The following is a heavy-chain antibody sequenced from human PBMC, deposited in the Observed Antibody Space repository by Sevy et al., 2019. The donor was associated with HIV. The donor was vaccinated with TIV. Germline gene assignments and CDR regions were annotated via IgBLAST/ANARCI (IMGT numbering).Heavy chain of an antibody. Sequence: GGSLRLSCAASGFIFSSYYFHWVRQAPGKGLEWVAFISFDGDNKYYADSAKGRFTISRDNSKTTLYLEMNGLTTEDTAVYYCARTVTTHYYYGMDVWGQGTAVTVSS. J-gene: IGHJ6*02. D-gene: IGHD4-17*01. CDR1: GFIFSSYY. CDR3: ARTVTTHYYYGMDV. V-gene: IGHV3-30*04. CDR2: ISFDGDNK.